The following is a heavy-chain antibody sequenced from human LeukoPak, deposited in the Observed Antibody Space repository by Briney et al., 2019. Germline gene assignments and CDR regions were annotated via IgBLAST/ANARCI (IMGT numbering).Heavy chain of an antibody. CDR3: ARTRYCSGASCYWDFDN. CDR2: IWYDASGQ. CDR1: GFSFSTYG. Sequence: GGSLRLSCAASGFSFSTYGMHWVRQAPGKGLEWVAMIWYDASGQHYADSVKGRFTISRDTSKNTLYLQMISLRAEDTAIYFCARTRYCSGASCYWDFDNWGQGTLVTVSS. J-gene: IGHJ4*02. V-gene: IGHV3-33*01. D-gene: IGHD2-15*01.